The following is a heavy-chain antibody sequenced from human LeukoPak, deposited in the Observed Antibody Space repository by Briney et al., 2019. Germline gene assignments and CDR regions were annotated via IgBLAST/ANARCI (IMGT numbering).Heavy chain of an antibody. D-gene: IGHD6-13*01. CDR3: ARGPAAGPTPFDY. Sequence: QTGGSLRLSCAASGFTFSSYAMHWVRQAPGKGLEWVAVISYDGSNKYYADSVKGRFTISRDNSKNTLYLQMNSLRAEDTAVYYCARGPAAGPTPFDYWGQGTLVTVSS. CDR2: ISYDGSNK. V-gene: IGHV3-30-3*01. CDR1: GFTFSSYA. J-gene: IGHJ4*02.